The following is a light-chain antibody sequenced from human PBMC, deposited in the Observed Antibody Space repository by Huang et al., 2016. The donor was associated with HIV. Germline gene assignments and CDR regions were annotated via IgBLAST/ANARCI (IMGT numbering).Light chain of an antibody. Sequence: DIQMTQSPSTLSASVGDRVTITCRASKSISNWLAWYQQRPKKAPKLLIYQASSLESGVQSRFSGSGSGTEFTLTISSLQPEDFATYYCQQYNTILYTFGQGTKLEIK. CDR3: QQYNTILYT. J-gene: IGKJ2*01. V-gene: IGKV1-5*03. CDR2: QAS. CDR1: KSISNW.